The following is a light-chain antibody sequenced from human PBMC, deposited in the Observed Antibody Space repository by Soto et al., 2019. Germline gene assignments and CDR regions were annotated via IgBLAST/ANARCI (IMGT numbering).Light chain of an antibody. J-gene: IGLJ2*01. Sequence: QSVLTQPPSLSGPPGQRVTISCTGSSSNIGAGYDVHWYQQFPGTAPKLLIYGNSNRPSGVPDRFSGSKSGTSASLAITGLQAEDEADYYCQSYDSSLSGVVFGGGTKVTVL. CDR3: QSYDSSLSGVV. CDR2: GNS. CDR1: SSNIGAGYD. V-gene: IGLV1-40*01.